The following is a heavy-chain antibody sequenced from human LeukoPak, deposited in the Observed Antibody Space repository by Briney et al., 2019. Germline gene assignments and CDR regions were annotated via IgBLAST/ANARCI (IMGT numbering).Heavy chain of an antibody. CDR2: ISDDGRNK. CDR3: ASDGSTDY. V-gene: IGHV3-30*03. CDR1: GFSFISYG. J-gene: IGHJ4*02. Sequence: GGSLRLSCAASGFSFISYGMHWVRQAPGKGLEWVGVISDDGRNKKYADSVKGRFTISRDSSKDTLYLQMNSLRDEDTAVYYCASDGSTDYWGQGTLVTVSS.